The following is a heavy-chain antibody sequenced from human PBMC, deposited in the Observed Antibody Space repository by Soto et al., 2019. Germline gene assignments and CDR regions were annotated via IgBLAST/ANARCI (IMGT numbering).Heavy chain of an antibody. CDR3: AYSGYDNYYYMDV. D-gene: IGHD5-12*01. CDR2: IYYSGST. J-gene: IGHJ6*03. V-gene: IGHV4-39*01. CDR1: GGSISSSTYY. Sequence: QLQLQESGPGLVKPSETLSLTCTVSGGSISSSTYYWGWIRQPPGKGLEWIGSIYYSGSTYYNPSLKSRVTISVDTSKNQFSLKLSSVTAADTALYYCAYSGYDNYYYMDVWGKGTTVTVSS.